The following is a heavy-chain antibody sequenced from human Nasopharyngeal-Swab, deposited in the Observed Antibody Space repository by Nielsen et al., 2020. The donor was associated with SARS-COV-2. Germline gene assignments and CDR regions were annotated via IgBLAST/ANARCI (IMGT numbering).Heavy chain of an antibody. J-gene: IGHJ5*02. CDR2: ISAYNGNT. D-gene: IGHD1-1*01. CDR1: GYTFTSYG. CDR3: ARESGTTDPSSNWFDP. Sequence: ASVKVSCKASGYTFTSYGISWVRQAPGQGLEWMGWISAYNGNTNYAQKLQGRVTMTRDTSISTAYMELSRLRSDDTAVYYCARESGTTDPSSNWFDPWGQGTLVTVSS. V-gene: IGHV1-18*01.